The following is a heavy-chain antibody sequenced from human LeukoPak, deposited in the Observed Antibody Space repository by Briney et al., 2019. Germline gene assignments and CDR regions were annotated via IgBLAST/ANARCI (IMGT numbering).Heavy chain of an antibody. CDR3: AKDSVVGARTSGMDV. CDR2: ISGSGGST. Sequence: GGSLRLFCAASGFTFSSYAMSWVRQAPGKGLEWVSAISGSGGSTYYADSVKGRFTISRDNSKNTLYLQMNSLRAEDTAVYYCAKDSVVGARTSGMDVWGQGTTVTVSS. V-gene: IGHV3-23*01. CDR1: GFTFSSYA. D-gene: IGHD1-26*01. J-gene: IGHJ6*02.